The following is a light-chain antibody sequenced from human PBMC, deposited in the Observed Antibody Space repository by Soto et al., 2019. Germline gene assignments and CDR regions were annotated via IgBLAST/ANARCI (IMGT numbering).Light chain of an antibody. CDR3: QQYGSSPTWT. Sequence: EVVLTQSPVTLSLSPGERATLSCRASQSVSSNYLAWYQQKPGQAPRLLIYGASTRASGIPDRFSGSGSGTDFTLTISRLEPEDSAVYYCQQYGSSPTWTFGQGTKVDI. CDR1: QSVSSNY. V-gene: IGKV3-20*01. CDR2: GAS. J-gene: IGKJ1*01.